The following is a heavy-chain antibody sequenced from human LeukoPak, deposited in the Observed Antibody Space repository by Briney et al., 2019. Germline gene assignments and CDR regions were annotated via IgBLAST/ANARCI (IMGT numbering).Heavy chain of an antibody. CDR2: ISSSSSYI. J-gene: IGHJ6*02. V-gene: IGHV3-21*01. CDR3: ARDLTVFGDYYYGMDV. CDR1: GFTFSSYS. D-gene: IGHD4-11*01. Sequence: GGSLRLSCAASGFTFSSYSMNWVRQAPGKGLECVSSISSSSSYIYYADSVKGRFTISRDNAKNSLYLQMNGLRAEDTAVYYCARDLTVFGDYYYGMDVWGQGTTVTVSS.